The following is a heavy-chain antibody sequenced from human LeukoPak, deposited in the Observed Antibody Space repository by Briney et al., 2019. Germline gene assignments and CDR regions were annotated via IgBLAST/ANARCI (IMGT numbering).Heavy chain of an antibody. CDR3: AARYRPSSYCSGGSCPTYNWFDP. D-gene: IGHD2-15*01. Sequence: SETLSLTCAVYGGSFSGYYWSWIRQPLGKGLEWIGEINHSGSTNYNPSLKSRVTISVDTSKNQFSLKLSSVTAADTAVYYCAARYRPSSYCSGGSCPTYNWFDPWGQGTLVTVSS. CDR1: GGSFSGYY. J-gene: IGHJ5*02. V-gene: IGHV4-34*01. CDR2: INHSGST.